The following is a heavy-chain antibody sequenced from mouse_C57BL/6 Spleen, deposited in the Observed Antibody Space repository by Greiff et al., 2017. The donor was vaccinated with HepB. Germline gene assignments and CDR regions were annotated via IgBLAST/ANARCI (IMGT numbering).Heavy chain of an antibody. J-gene: IGHJ4*01. Sequence: QVQLQQPGAELVKPGASVKLSCKASGYTFTSYWMQWVNQRPGQGLEWIGEIDPSDSYTNYNQKFKGKATLTVDTSSSTAYMQLSSLTSEDSAVYYCAATTLDYAMDYWGQGTSVTVSS. CDR1: GYTFTSYW. D-gene: IGHD1-1*01. V-gene: IGHV1-50*01. CDR2: IDPSDSYT. CDR3: AATTLDYAMDY.